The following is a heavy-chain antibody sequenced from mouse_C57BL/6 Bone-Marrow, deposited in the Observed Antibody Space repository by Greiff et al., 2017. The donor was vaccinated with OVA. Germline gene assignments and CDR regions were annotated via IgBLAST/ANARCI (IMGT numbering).Heavy chain of an antibody. J-gene: IGHJ1*03. V-gene: IGHV1-82*01. CDR1: GYAFSSSW. CDR3: ARPRPYWYFDV. Sequence: QVQLQQSGPELVKPGASVKISCKASGYAFSSSWMNWVKQRPGKGLEWIGRIYPGDGDTNYNGKFKGKGTLTADKSSSTAYMQLSSLTSEDSAVYFCARPRPYWYFDVWGTGTTVTVSS. CDR2: IYPGDGDT.